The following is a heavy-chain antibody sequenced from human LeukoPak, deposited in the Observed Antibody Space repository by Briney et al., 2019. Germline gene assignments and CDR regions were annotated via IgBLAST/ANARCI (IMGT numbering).Heavy chain of an antibody. J-gene: IGHJ4*02. D-gene: IGHD3-22*01. Sequence: LSLTCTVSGGSISGSSYYWGWIRQPPGKGLEWVAVISYDGSNKYYADSVKGRFTISRDNSKNTLYLQMNSLRAGDTAVYYCARDYYDSSGYYYQGYWGQGTLVTVSS. V-gene: IGHV3-30*03. CDR3: ARDYYDSSGYYYQGY. CDR1: GGSISGSSYY. CDR2: ISYDGSNK.